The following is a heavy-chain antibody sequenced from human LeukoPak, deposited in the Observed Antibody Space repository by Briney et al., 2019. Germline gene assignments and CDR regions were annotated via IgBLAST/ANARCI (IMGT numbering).Heavy chain of an antibody. Sequence: PSETLSPTCTVSGGSICSYYWGWIRQPPGKGLEWIGYIYYSGSTNYNPSLKSRVTISVDTSKNQFSLKLSSVTAADTAVYYCARVGGTNYYYYGMDVWGQGTTVTVSS. V-gene: IGHV4-59*01. CDR3: ARVGGTNYYYYGMDV. CDR1: GGSICSYY. J-gene: IGHJ6*02. CDR2: IYYSGST. D-gene: IGHD1-1*01.